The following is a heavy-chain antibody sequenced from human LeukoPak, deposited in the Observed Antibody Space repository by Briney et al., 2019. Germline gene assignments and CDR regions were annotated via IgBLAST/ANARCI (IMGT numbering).Heavy chain of an antibody. J-gene: IGHJ4*02. CDR2: ISSSGSTI. CDR1: GFTFSSYE. D-gene: IGHD3-22*01. CDR3: ARDGYDSSGQLELGY. Sequence: PGGSLRLSCAASGFTFSSYEMNWVRQAPGKGLEWVSYISSSGSTIYYADSVKGRFTISRDNAKNSLYLQMNSLRAEDTAVYYCARDGYDSSGQLELGYWGQGTLVTVSS. V-gene: IGHV3-48*03.